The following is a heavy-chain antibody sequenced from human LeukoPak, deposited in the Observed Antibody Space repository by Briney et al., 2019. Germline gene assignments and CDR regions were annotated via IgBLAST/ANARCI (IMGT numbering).Heavy chain of an antibody. CDR1: GGSFSGYY. J-gene: IGHJ4*02. D-gene: IGHD3-22*01. CDR2: INHSGST. CDR3: ARRPQTQYYYDSSGYYSDYFDY. V-gene: IGHV4-34*01. Sequence: SETLSLTCAVYGGSFSGYYWSWIRQPPGKGLEWIGGINHSGSTNYNPSLKSRVTISVDTSKNQFSLKLSSVTAADTAVYYCARRPQTQYYYDSSGYYSDYFDYWGQGTLVTVSS.